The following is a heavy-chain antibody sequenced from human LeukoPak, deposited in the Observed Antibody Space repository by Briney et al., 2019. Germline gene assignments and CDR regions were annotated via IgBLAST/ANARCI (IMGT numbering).Heavy chain of an antibody. Sequence: PGGSLRLSRAASGFTFSSYEMNWVRQAPGKGLEWASAISGSGGSTYYADSVKGRFTISRDNSKNTLYLQMNSLRAEDTAVYYCAKGHSSLDYWGQGTLVTVSS. CDR3: AKGHSSLDY. CDR1: GFTFSSYE. CDR2: ISGSGGST. J-gene: IGHJ4*02. D-gene: IGHD6-13*01. V-gene: IGHV3-23*01.